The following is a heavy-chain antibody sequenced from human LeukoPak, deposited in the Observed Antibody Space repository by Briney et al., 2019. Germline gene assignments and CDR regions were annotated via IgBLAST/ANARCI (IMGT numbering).Heavy chain of an antibody. CDR2: IIPIFGTA. J-gene: IGHJ6*03. V-gene: IGHV1-69*05. Sequence: SVKVSCKASGGTFSSYAISWVRQAPGQGLEWMGGIIPIFGTANYAQKFQGRVTITTDESTSTAYMELSSLRSEDTAVYYCARGPLFITARPMMNYYYYMDVWGKGTTVTVSS. CDR3: ARGPLFITARPMMNYYYYMDV. D-gene: IGHD6-6*01. CDR1: GGTFSSYA.